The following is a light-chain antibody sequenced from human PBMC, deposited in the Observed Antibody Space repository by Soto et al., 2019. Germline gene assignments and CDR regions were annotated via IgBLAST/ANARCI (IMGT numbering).Light chain of an antibody. J-gene: IGKJ2*01. CDR3: QQYNDLPRT. V-gene: IGKV1-33*01. CDR1: QGISNY. CDR2: DAS. Sequence: DIPMTQSPSSLSASVGDRVTITCQASQGISNYLSWYQQKPGQAPKLLIYDASNLETGVPSRFSGSGSGTDFTFTISSLQPEDIATYYCQQYNDLPRTFGQGTKLEIK.